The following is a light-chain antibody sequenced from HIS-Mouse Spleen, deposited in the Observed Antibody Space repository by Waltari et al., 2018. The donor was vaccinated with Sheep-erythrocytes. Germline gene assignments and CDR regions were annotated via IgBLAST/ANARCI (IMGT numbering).Light chain of an antibody. CDR1: SSDVGGYNY. J-gene: IGLJ1*01. Sequence: QSALTHPRSVSGSPGQSVTISCTGTSSDVGGYNYVSWYQQHPGKAPKLMIYDVSKRPSGVPDRFSGSKSGTTSSLTISGLQAEDEADYYCCSYAGSYNHVFATGTKVTVL. CDR2: DVS. V-gene: IGLV2-11*01. CDR3: CSYAGSYNHV.